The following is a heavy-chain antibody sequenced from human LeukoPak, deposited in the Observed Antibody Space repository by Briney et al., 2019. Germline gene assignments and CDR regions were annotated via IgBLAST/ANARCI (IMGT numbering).Heavy chain of an antibody. CDR2: IYWDDDK. D-gene: IGHD2-21*02. CDR3: AHSAYCGGDCYSEYFDY. Sequence: SGPTLVNPTQTLTLTCTFSGFSLSTSGVGVGWIRQPTGKALEWLALIYWDDDKRYSPSLKSRLTITKDTSKNQVVLTMTNMDPVDTATYYCAHSAYCGGDCYSEYFDYWGQGTLVTVSS. CDR1: GFSLSTSGVG. J-gene: IGHJ4*02. V-gene: IGHV2-5*02.